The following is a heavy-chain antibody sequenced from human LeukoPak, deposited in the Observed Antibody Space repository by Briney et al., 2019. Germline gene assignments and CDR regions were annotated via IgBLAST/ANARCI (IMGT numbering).Heavy chain of an antibody. D-gene: IGHD3-3*01. J-gene: IGHJ4*02. V-gene: IGHV4-61*02. CDR3: ARGVEWLFPFDY. CDR2: IYTSGST. CDR1: GGSISSGSYY. Sequence: SETLSLTCTVSGGSISSGSYYWRWIRQPAGKGLEWIGRIYTSGSTNYNPSLKSRVTISVDTSKNQFSLKLSSVTAADTAVYYCARGVEWLFPFDYWGQGTLVTVSS.